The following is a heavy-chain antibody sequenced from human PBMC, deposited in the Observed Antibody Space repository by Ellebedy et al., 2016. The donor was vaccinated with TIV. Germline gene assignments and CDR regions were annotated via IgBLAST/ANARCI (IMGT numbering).Heavy chain of an antibody. CDR1: GFTFGSYS. Sequence: PGGSLRLSCAASGFTFGSYSMNWVRQAPGKGLEWVSYIGSTITTKYYGDSVKGRFTISRANAKNSLYLQMNSLRAEDTAIYYCARGGGRVLLYSFDMWGQGTMVTVSS. J-gene: IGHJ3*02. D-gene: IGHD1-26*01. CDR3: ARGGGRVLLYSFDM. CDR2: IGSTITTK. V-gene: IGHV3-48*04.